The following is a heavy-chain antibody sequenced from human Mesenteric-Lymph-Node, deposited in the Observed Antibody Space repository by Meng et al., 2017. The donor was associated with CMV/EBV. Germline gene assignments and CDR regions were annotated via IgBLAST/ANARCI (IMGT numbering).Heavy chain of an antibody. V-gene: IGHV2-5*02. CDR2: IYWDDDK. Sequence: QITLKESGPTLVKPTQTLTLTRTFSGFSLSTSGVGVGWIRQPPGKALEWLALIYWDDDKRYSPSLKSRLTITKDTSKNQVVLTMTNMDPVDTATYYCAHSSGIAAAGPFYFDYWGQGTLVTVS. CDR1: GFSLSTSGVG. CDR3: AHSSGIAAAGPFYFDY. D-gene: IGHD6-13*01. J-gene: IGHJ4*02.